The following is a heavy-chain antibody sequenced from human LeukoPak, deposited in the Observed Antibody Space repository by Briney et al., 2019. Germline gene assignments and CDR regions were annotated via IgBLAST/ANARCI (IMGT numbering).Heavy chain of an antibody. D-gene: IGHD6-13*01. CDR1: GYTFTSYG. CDR2: ISAYNGNT. Sequence: ASVKVSCKASGYTFTSYGISWVRQAPGQGLEWMGWISAYNGNTNYAQKLQGRVTMTTDTSTSTAYMELRSLGSDDTAVYYCAREVYYSSSWSLDYWGQGTLVTVSS. J-gene: IGHJ4*02. V-gene: IGHV1-18*01. CDR3: AREVYYSSSWSLDY.